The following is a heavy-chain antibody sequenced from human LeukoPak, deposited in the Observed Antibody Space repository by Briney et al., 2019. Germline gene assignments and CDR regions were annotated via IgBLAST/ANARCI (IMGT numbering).Heavy chain of an antibody. J-gene: IGHJ4*02. CDR1: GFTFSSYG. CDR3: ASALNYYGPFDY. CDR2: ISYDGSNK. V-gene: IGHV3-30*03. Sequence: GRSLRLSCAASGFTFSSYGMHWVRQAPGKGLEWVAVISYDGSNKYYADPVKGRFTISRDNSKNTLYLQMNSLRAEDTAVYYCASALNYYGPFDYWGQGTLVTVSS. D-gene: IGHD3-10*01.